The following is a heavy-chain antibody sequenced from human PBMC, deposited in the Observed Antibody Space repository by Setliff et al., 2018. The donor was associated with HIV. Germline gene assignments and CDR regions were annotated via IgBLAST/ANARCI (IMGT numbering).Heavy chain of an antibody. CDR3: ARGHTPMAPLPFDY. CDR1: GGSFSGYY. Sequence: PSETLSLTCAVYGGSFSGYYWSWIRQPPGKGLEWIGEINHSGDTNYNPSPKSRVTISLDTSKNQFSLKVSSVTAADTAVYYCARGHTPMAPLPFDYWGQGTLVTVSS. V-gene: IGHV4-34*01. D-gene: IGHD5-18*01. CDR2: INHSGDT. J-gene: IGHJ4*02.